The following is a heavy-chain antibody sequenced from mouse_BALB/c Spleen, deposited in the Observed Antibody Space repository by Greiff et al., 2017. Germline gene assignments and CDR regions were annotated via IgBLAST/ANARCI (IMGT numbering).Heavy chain of an antibody. CDR1: GFTFTDYY. J-gene: IGHJ4*01. CDR3: EREGKEAMDY. Sequence: EVQLLESGGGLVQPGGSLRLSCATSGFTFTDYYMSWVRQPPGKALEWLGFIRNKANGYTTEYSASVKGRLTISRNNSQSILYLQMDTQRAEDRATYDCEREGKEAMDYGGQGTWVTVSS. CDR2: IRNKANGYTT. V-gene: IGHV7-3*02.